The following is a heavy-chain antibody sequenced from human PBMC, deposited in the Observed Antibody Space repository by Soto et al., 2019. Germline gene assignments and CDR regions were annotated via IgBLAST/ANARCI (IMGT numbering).Heavy chain of an antibody. CDR1: GFTFSSYS. J-gene: IGHJ5*02. V-gene: IGHV3-21*01. D-gene: IGHD2-15*01. CDR3: ARGPAPAEYCSGGSCYLNWFDP. Sequence: PGGSLRLSCAASGFTFSSYSMNWVRQAPGKGLEWVSSISSSSSYIYYADSVKGRFTISRDNAKNSLYLQMNSLRAEDTAVYYCARGPAPAEYCSGGSCYLNWFDPWGQGTLVTVSS. CDR2: ISSSSSYI.